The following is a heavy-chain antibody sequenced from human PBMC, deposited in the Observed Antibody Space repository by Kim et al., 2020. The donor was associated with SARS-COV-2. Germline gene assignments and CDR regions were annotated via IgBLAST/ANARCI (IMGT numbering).Heavy chain of an antibody. V-gene: IGHV4-34*01. CDR3: ASVNLWAYGSGSYYILDY. CDR2: INHSGST. J-gene: IGHJ4*02. CDR1: GGSFSGYY. D-gene: IGHD3-10*01. Sequence: SETLSLTCAVYGGSFSGYYWSWIRQPPGKGLEWIGEINHSGSTNYNPSLKSRVTISVDTSKNQFSLKLSSVTAADTAVYYCASVNLWAYGSGSYYILDYWGQGTLVTVST.